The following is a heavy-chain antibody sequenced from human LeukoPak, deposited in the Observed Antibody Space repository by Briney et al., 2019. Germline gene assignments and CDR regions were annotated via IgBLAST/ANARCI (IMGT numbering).Heavy chain of an antibody. Sequence: ASVKVSCKASGYTFTNYNLHWVRQAPGQGLEWMGIINPSGGSPTYAHKFQGRVTVTSDTSTGTLYMELYSLRSEDTAVYYCSRDSRSWSFDHWGQGTLVTVSS. CDR2: INPSGGSP. CDR3: SRDSRSWSFDH. CDR1: GYTFTNYN. D-gene: IGHD6-13*01. J-gene: IGHJ4*02. V-gene: IGHV1-46*01.